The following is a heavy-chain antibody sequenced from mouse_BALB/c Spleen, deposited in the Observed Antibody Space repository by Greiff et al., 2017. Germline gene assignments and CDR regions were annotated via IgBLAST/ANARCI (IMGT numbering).Heavy chain of an antibody. CDR2: IDPSDSET. CDR1: GYSFTSYW. CDR3: ARIAWDAMDY. V-gene: IGHV1S126*01. J-gene: IGHJ4*01. Sequence: QVQLQQSGPQLVRPGASVKISCKASGYSFTSYWMHWVKQRPGQGLEWIGMIDPSDSETRLNQKFKDKATLTVDKSSSTAYMQLSSPTSEDSAVYYCARIAWDAMDYWGQGTSVTVSS.